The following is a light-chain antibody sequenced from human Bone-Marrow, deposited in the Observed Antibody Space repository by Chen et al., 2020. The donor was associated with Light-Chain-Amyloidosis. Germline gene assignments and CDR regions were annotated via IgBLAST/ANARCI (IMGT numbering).Light chain of an antibody. J-gene: IGKJ1*01. CDR1: QSISSW. CDR3: QQYNSNPRT. Sequence: DIQMTQSPSTLAASVGERVTITCRASQSISSWLAWYQQKPGKAPKLLIYKSASLPSEVPARFSGSGSGTEFTLTISSLQPDDFATYYCQQYNSNPRTFGQGTKVEIK. CDR2: KSA. V-gene: IGKV1-5*03.